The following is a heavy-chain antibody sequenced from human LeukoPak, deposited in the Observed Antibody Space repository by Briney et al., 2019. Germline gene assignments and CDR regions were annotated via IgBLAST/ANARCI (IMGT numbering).Heavy chain of an antibody. CDR2: INPKSGAT. CDR1: GYTFTDYY. D-gene: IGHD1-26*01. Sequence: ASVKVSCKASGYTFTDYYIHWVRQAPGQGLEWMGWINPKSGATDFAQKFQGRITLTRDTSITTAHMEMNRLTSDDTAVYFCTIDEWELPGYWGQGTRVTV. V-gene: IGHV1-2*02. J-gene: IGHJ4*02. CDR3: TIDEWELPGY.